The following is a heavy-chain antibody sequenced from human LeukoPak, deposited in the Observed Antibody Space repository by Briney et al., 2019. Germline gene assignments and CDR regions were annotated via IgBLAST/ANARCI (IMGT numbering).Heavy chain of an antibody. D-gene: IGHD2-8*01. J-gene: IGHJ5*02. CDR2: ISAYNGKT. V-gene: IGHV1-18*01. CDR3: ARGSYMYGCDP. CDR1: GYTFTNYG. Sequence: ASVKVSCKASGYTFTNYGINWVRQAPGQGLEWMGWISAYNGKTNYEQKLQGRVTMTRDTSTSTAYMELRSLRSDDTAVYYCARGSYMYGCDPWGQGTLVTVSS.